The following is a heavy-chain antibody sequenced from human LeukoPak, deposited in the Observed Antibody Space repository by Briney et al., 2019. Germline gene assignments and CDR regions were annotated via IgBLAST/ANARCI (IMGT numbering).Heavy chain of an antibody. CDR1: GYTFTGYY. CDR3: ARVLGYSNPVKDSWVAFDI. CDR2: INPNSGGT. Sequence: ASVKVSCKASGYTFTGYYMHWVRQAPGQGLEWMGWINPNSGGTNYAQKFQGRVTMTTDTSTSTAYMELRSLRSDDTAVYYCARVLGYSNPVKDSWVAFDIWGQGTMVTVSS. V-gene: IGHV1-2*02. J-gene: IGHJ3*02. D-gene: IGHD4-11*01.